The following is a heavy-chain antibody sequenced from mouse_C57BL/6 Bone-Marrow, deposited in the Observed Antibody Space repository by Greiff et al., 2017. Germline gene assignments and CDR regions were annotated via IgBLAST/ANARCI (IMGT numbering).Heavy chain of an antibody. CDR1: GYTFTSYW. V-gene: IGHV1-72*01. J-gene: IGHJ3*01. D-gene: IGHD4-1*02. CDR3: APTGTSWFAY. Sequence: QVQLQQSGAELVKPGASVKLSCKASGYTFTSYWMHWVEQRPGRGLGWIGRLDPNSGGTKYNEKFKSKATLPVDKPSITAYMQLSSLTSEDSAVYNCAPTGTSWFAYWGQETLVTVSA. CDR2: LDPNSGGT.